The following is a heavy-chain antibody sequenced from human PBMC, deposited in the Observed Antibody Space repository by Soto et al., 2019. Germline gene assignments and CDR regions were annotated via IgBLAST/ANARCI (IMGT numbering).Heavy chain of an antibody. CDR3: AASYGSGSRAFDY. J-gene: IGHJ4*02. D-gene: IGHD3-10*01. CDR1: GYTFIDYY. Sequence: GASVKVSCKASGYTFIDYYIHWVRQAPGQGLQWMGRTIPILAMSNYALKFQGRVTITADKSTTTAYMELSRLRSDDTAVYYCAASYGSGSRAFDYWGQGTLVTVSS. CDR2: TIPILAMS. V-gene: IGHV1-69*02.